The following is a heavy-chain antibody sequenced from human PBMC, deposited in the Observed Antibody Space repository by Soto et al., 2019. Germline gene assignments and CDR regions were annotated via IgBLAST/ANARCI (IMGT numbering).Heavy chain of an antibody. CDR3: ARGLEDGSSAYYYGTGPYYFDY. V-gene: IGHV3-53*04. Sequence: EVQLVESGGGLVQAGGSLRLSCAASGLTVGGNYMSWVRQAPGKGLEWVSVIYSGGSTYYAGSVKGRFTISRHNSKNTVYLQMNNLRAEDTALYYCARGLEDGSSAYYYGTGPYYFDYWGQGTLVTVSS. J-gene: IGHJ4*02. CDR1: GLTVGGNY. D-gene: IGHD3-22*01. CDR2: IYSGGST.